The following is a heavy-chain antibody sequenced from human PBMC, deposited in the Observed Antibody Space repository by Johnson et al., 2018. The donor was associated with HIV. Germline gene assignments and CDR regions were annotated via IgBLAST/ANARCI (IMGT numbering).Heavy chain of an antibody. CDR2: ITRKIEGATT. Sequence: VQLVESGGGLVKPGGSLRISCAASGFTFSNVWMTWVRQAPGTGLEWVVRITRKIEGATTDYAAPVKGRFTISRDDSKNTLYLQMNSLRAEDTAVYYCARDRGAGSSGAFDIWGQGTMVTVSS. CDR1: GFTFSNVW. CDR3: ARDRGAGSSGAFDI. V-gene: IGHV3-15*01. J-gene: IGHJ3*02. D-gene: IGHD6-6*01.